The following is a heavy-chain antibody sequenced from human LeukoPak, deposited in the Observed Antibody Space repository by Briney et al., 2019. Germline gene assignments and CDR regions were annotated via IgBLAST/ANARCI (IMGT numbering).Heavy chain of an antibody. Sequence: PSETLSLTCTVSGGSISSYYWTWLRQPPGEGLEWIGSTNSNGHTYYSPSLKSRVSISVDTSKNQFSLRLTSVTAADTAVYYCAREAAGGHNWFDPWGQGTLVTVSS. V-gene: IGHV4-59*04. D-gene: IGHD6-13*01. J-gene: IGHJ5*02. CDR2: TNSNGHT. CDR3: AREAAGGHNWFDP. CDR1: GGSISSYY.